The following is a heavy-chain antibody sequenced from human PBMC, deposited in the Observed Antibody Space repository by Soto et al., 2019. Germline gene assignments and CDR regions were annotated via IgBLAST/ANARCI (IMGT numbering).Heavy chain of an antibody. Sequence: SETLSLTCTVSGGFISSYYWSWIRQSAGQGLEWIGRFYTSGTTHYNPSLKSRVSMSADTSKNQLSLTLTSVTAADTGVYYCARAGNEYGVDVWGQGTTVTVSS. CDR3: ARAGNEYGVDV. CDR2: FYTSGTT. J-gene: IGHJ6*02. D-gene: IGHD3-10*01. V-gene: IGHV4-4*07. CDR1: GGFISSYY.